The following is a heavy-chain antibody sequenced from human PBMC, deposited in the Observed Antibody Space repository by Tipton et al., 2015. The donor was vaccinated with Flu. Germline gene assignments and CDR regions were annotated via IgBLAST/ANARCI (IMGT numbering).Heavy chain of an antibody. CDR2: IKSKPNGGTT. J-gene: IGHJ4*02. CDR3: ITDDTAY. CDR1: GFTFSNAW. D-gene: IGHD2-2*02. Sequence: SLRLSCAASGFTFSNAWMGWVRQVPGKGLDWVGHIKSKPNGGTTEYAEPVKGRFTISRDDAQNMVYLQMSSLKTEDTAVYYCITDDTAYWGQGTLVTVSS. V-gene: IGHV3-15*01.